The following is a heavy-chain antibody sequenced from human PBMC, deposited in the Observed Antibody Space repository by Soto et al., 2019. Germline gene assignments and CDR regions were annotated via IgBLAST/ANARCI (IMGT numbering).Heavy chain of an antibody. CDR2: IIPIFGTA. V-gene: IGHV1-69*13. J-gene: IGHJ4*02. D-gene: IGHD3-9*01. Sequence: SVKVSCKASGGTFSSYAISWVRQAPGQGLEWMGGIIPIFGTANYAQKFQGRVTITADESTSTAYMELSSLRSEDTAVYYCARGHDILTGHRNFDYWGQGTLVTVSS. CDR1: GGTFSSYA. CDR3: ARGHDILTGHRNFDY.